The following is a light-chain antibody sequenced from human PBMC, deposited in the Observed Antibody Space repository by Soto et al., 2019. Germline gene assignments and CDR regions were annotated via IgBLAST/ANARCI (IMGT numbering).Light chain of an antibody. V-gene: IGKV3-20*01. Sequence: MGFSQSPGTVSLSPGERATLSCRASQSVSSSYLAWYQQKPGQAPRLLIYGASSRATGIPDRFSGSGSGTDFTLTISRLEPEDFAVYYCQQYGSSPWTFGQGTKVDIK. CDR2: GAS. CDR1: QSVSSSY. CDR3: QQYGSSPWT. J-gene: IGKJ1*01.